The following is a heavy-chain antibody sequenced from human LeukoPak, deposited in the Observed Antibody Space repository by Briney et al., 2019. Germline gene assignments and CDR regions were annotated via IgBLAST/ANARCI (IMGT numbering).Heavy chain of an antibody. D-gene: IGHD3-10*01. Sequence: GGSLRLSCAASGFTFSSYAMSWVRQAPGKGLEWVSVISGSGGSTYYADSVKGRFTISRDNAKNSVYLQMNSLRAEDTAVYYCARETVVRGVAFDKWGQGTLVTVSS. J-gene: IGHJ4*02. CDR1: GFTFSSYA. CDR3: ARETVVRGVAFDK. V-gene: IGHV3-23*01. CDR2: ISGSGGST.